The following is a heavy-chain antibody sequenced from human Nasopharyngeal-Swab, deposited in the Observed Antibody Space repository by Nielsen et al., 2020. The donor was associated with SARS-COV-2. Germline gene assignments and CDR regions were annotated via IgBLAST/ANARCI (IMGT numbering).Heavy chain of an antibody. J-gene: IGHJ4*02. CDR1: GFTFSSYA. V-gene: IGHV3-23*03. Sequence: GGSLRLSCAASGFTFSSYAMRWVRQAPGKGLEWVSVIYSGGSSTYYADSVKGRFTISRDNSKNTLYLQMNSLRAEDTAVYYCAKETVGALDYWGQGTLVTVSS. CDR2: IYSGGSST. D-gene: IGHD1-26*01. CDR3: AKETVGALDY.